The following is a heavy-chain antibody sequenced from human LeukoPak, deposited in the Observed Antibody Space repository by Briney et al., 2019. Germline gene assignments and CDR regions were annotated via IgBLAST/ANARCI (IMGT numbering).Heavy chain of an antibody. Sequence: GGSLRLSCAASGFTFSSYAMNWVRPAPGKGLEWVSSISGSGGSTYFADSVKGRLTISRDSAKKTLYLQMNSLRAEDTAIYYCAKDQANRFRPYGMDVWGQGTTFTVSS. D-gene: IGHD2/OR15-2a*01. CDR2: ISGSGGST. CDR3: AKDQANRFRPYGMDV. V-gene: IGHV3-23*01. J-gene: IGHJ6*02. CDR1: GFTFSSYA.